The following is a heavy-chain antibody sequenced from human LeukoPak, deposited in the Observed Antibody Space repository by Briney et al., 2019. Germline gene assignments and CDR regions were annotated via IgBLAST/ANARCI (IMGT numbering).Heavy chain of an antibody. D-gene: IGHD4-17*01. V-gene: IGHV3-74*01. CDR2: IKSDGITI. CDR1: GFTFSNYM. Sequence: GGSLRLSCAASGFTFSNYMMHWVRQAPGKGLVWVSRIKSDGITITYADSVKGRFTISRDNAKNTLYLQMNSLRAEDTAVYYCARAGGSTVSHSDYWGQGTLVTVSS. J-gene: IGHJ4*02. CDR3: ARAGGSTVSHSDY.